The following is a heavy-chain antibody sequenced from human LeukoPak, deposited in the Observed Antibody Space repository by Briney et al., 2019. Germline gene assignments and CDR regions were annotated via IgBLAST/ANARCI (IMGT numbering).Heavy chain of an antibody. CDR3: ARLTRWFDP. J-gene: IGHJ5*02. Sequence: PSETLSLTCAVYGGSFSGYYWSWIRQPPGKGLEWIGYIYYSGSTNYNPSLKSRVTISVDTSKNQFSLKLSSVTAADTAVYYCARLTRWFDPWGQGTLVTVSS. CDR1: GGSFSGYY. V-gene: IGHV4-59*01. CDR2: IYYSGST.